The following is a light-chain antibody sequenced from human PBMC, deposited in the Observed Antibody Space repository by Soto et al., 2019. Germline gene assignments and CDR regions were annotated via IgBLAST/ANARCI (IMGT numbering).Light chain of an antibody. Sequence: EIVLTQSPGTLSLSPGERATLSCRASQSVSSGYLAWYQQKPGQAPRLLIYGASSRATGIPDRFSGSGSGTDFTLTISKLEPEDFAVYYCRLYGSYFGPGTKVDIK. J-gene: IGKJ3*01. CDR2: GAS. V-gene: IGKV3-20*01. CDR3: RLYGSY. CDR1: QSVSSGY.